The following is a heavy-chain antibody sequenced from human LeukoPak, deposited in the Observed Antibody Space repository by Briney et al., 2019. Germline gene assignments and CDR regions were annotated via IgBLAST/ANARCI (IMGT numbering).Heavy chain of an antibody. CDR2: FDPEDGET. D-gene: IGHD3-16*01. Sequence: GASVKVSCKVSGYTLTELSMHWVRQAPGKGLEWMGGFDPEDGETIYAQKFQGRVTMTEDTSTDTAYMELSSLRSEDTAVYYYAMARSEITFRLNWFDPWGQGTLVTVSS. V-gene: IGHV1-24*01. CDR1: GYTLTELS. CDR3: AMARSEITFRLNWFDP. J-gene: IGHJ5*02.